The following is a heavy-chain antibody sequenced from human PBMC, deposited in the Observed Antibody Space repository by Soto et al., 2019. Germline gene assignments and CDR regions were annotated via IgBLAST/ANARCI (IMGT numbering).Heavy chain of an antibody. CDR2: ISAYNGNT. J-gene: IGHJ4*02. CDR1: GYTFTSYG. D-gene: IGHD2-2*01. V-gene: IGHV1-18*01. Sequence: GASVKVSCKASGYTFTSYGISWVRQAPGQGLEWMGWISAYNGNTNYAQKLQGRVTMTTDTSTSTAYVELRSLRSDDTAVYYCARDPYCSSTSCYDYWGQGTLVTVSS. CDR3: ARDPYCSSTSCYDY.